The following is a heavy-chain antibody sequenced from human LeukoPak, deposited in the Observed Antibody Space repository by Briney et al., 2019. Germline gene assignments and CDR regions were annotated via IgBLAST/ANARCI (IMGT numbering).Heavy chain of an antibody. J-gene: IGHJ6*03. V-gene: IGHV3-21*01. CDR1: GFTFKSYN. D-gene: IGHD1-26*01. Sequence: PGGSPRPSRAAPGFTFKSYNMKLVRPAPGKGAEGGSSLTSCSTYMYYADSVKGRFTISRDNARNSLYLQMNSLRAEDTAVYYCARDPYSGSYWNYYYYYMDVWGKGTTVTISS. CDR3: ARDPYSGSYWNYYYYYMDV. CDR2: LTSCSTYM.